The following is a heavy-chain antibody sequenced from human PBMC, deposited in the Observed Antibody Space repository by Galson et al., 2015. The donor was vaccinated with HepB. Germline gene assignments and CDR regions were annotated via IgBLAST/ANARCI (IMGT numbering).Heavy chain of an antibody. V-gene: IGHV5-51*01. CDR1: GYNFPTYW. D-gene: IGHD2/OR15-2a*01. CDR3: ARWVGAYCNTTACSDAFDV. J-gene: IGHJ3*01. CDR2: IYPGDSDS. Sequence: QSGAEVKKPGESLKISCKGSGYNFPTYWIGWVRQMPGKGLEWMGIIYPGDSDSRYSPAFQGQVTFSADPSLRTAYLQWRSLKASDTAMYWCARWVGAYCNTTACSDAFDVWGQGTMVTVSS.